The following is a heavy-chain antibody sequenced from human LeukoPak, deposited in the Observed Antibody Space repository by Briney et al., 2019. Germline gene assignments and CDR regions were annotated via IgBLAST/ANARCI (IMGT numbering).Heavy chain of an antibody. CDR2: IKQDGSEK. D-gene: IGHD3-22*01. J-gene: IGHJ4*02. Sequence: GGSLRLSCAASRFIFSSYWMNWVRQSPGKGLECVASIKQDGSEKYYVDSVKGRFTISRDNSKNTLYLQMNSLRAEDTAVYYCAKEGTLYYSDRIPYWGQGTLVTVSS. CDR1: RFIFSSYW. V-gene: IGHV3-7*03. CDR3: AKEGTLYYSDRIPY.